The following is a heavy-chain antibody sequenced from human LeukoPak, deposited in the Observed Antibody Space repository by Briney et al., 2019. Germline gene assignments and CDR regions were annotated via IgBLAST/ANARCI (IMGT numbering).Heavy chain of an antibody. J-gene: IGHJ3*02. V-gene: IGHV3-23*01. CDR1: GFSFSSYA. Sequence: PGGSLRLSCATSGFSFSSYAMSWVRQAPGKGLEWVSAMSSSDDGRYYADSVKGRFTISRDNSKNTLYLQMNSLRAEDTAVYYCTGLFDSSGYSNAFDIWGQGTMVTVSS. D-gene: IGHD3-22*01. CDR3: TGLFDSSGYSNAFDI. CDR2: MSSSDDGR.